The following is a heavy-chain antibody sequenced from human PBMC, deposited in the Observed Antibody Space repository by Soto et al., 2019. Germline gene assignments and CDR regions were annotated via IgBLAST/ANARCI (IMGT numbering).Heavy chain of an antibody. CDR3: TRDYPTQIGTPFFDF. J-gene: IGHJ4*01. CDR2: IVVGSGNT. CDR1: GFTFYCSA. D-gene: IGHD4-17*01. V-gene: IGHV1-58*02. Sequence: APAEVSCKASGFTFYCSAMSWVRQARRQRLEWIGWIVVGSGNTNYAQKFQERVTITRDMSTSTAYMELSSLRSDDTAVYYCTRDYPTQIGTPFFDFWGQGTLVTVSS.